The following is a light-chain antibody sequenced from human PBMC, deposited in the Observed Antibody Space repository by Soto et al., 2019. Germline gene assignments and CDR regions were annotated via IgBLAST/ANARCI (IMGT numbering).Light chain of an antibody. CDR3: QQYYSYPRT. V-gene: IGKV4-1*01. Sequence: DIILTQSPESLAVSLDERATINCKSSHSVLYSSNNKDYLAWYQQKPGQPPKLLIYWATARQRGVPERFRGSGSGTDFTLTIIGRQAEDVAVYYCQQYYSYPRTFGHGTKVDIK. J-gene: IGKJ1*01. CDR1: HSVLYSSNNKDY. CDR2: WAT.